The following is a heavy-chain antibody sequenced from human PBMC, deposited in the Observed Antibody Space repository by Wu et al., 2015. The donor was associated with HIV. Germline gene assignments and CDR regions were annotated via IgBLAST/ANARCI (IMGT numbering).Heavy chain of an antibody. Sequence: QVQLVQSGAEVKKPGASMKVSCKASGYTFIGDYVHWVRQTPGQGLEWMGWINPKNGGTNYAQKLQGRVTMTTDTSTSTAYMELRSLRSDDTAVYYCARVSDSSGYLYYYYYMDVWGKGTTVTVSS. D-gene: IGHD3-22*01. V-gene: IGHV1-2*02. CDR1: GYTFIGDY. CDR3: ARVSDSSGYLYYYYYMDV. CDR2: INPKNGGT. J-gene: IGHJ6*03.